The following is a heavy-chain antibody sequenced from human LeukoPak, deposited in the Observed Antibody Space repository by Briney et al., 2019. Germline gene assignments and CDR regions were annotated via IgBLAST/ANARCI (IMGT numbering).Heavy chain of an antibody. CDR3: ARSQGFGSERSTLDY. CDR1: GGSISSYY. V-gene: IGHV4-59*01. J-gene: IGHJ4*02. Sequence: PSETLSLTCTASGGSISSYYWSWIRQPPGKGLEWVGYIFYSGSTNYNPSLKSRVTISVDTSKNQFSLKLSSVTAADTAVYYCARSQGFGSERSTLDYWGQGTLVTVSS. CDR2: IFYSGST. D-gene: IGHD3-10*01.